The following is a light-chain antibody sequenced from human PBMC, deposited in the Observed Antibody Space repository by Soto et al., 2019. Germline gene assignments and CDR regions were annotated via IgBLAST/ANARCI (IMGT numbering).Light chain of an antibody. Sequence: PGERATLSSRASQSLSSGYLAWYQQKPGQAPRILIYAASSRATGIPDRFSGSGSGTDFTLTISRLEPEDFAVYYCHQYDTSPRTFGQGTKVEI. CDR1: QSLSSGY. CDR2: AAS. CDR3: HQYDTSPRT. J-gene: IGKJ1*01. V-gene: IGKV3-20*01.